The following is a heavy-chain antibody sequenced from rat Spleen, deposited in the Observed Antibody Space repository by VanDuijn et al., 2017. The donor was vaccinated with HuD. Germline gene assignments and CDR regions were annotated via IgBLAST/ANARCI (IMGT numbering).Heavy chain of an antibody. CDR3: ARHLREASGVMDV. CDR1: GFSLTSYH. J-gene: IGHJ4*01. V-gene: IGHV2-43*01. Sequence: QVQLKESGPGLVQPSQTLSLTCTVSGFSLTSYHVSWVRQSPGKGLEWMGVIWTGGNTANNSLLKSRLSISRDTSKSQIFLKMNRLQPEDTGTYYCARHLREASGVMDVWGQGASVTVSS. CDR2: IWTGGNT. D-gene: IGHD4-3*01.